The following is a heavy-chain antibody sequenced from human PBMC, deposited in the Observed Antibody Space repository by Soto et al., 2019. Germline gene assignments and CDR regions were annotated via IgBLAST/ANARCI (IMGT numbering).Heavy chain of an antibody. CDR1: GGSFSGYY. J-gene: IGHJ6*02. CDR3: ARALGDGYKNYGMDV. Sequence: PSETLSLTCAVYGGSFSGYYCSWIRQPPGKGLEWIGEINHSGSTNYNPSLKSRVTISVDTSKNQFSLKLSSVTAADTAVYYCARALGDGYKNYGMDVWGQGTTVTVSS. CDR2: INHSGST. V-gene: IGHV4-34*01. D-gene: IGHD5-12*01.